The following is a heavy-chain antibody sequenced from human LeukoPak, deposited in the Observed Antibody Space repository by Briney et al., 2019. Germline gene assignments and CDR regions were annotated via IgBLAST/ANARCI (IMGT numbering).Heavy chain of an antibody. J-gene: IGHJ4*02. Sequence: GESLKISCKGSGYTFTSYWIGWVRQMPGKGLEWMGLRNPADSDTRYSPSFQGQVTISVDKSISTAYLQWSSLKASDTAMHYCARLSYCGGDCYGDYFDYWGQGTLVTVSS. CDR2: RNPADSDT. CDR1: GYTFTSYW. CDR3: ARLSYCGGDCYGDYFDY. V-gene: IGHV5-51*01. D-gene: IGHD2-21*02.